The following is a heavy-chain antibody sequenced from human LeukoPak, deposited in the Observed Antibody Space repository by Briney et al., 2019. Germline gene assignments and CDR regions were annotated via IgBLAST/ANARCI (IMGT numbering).Heavy chain of an antibody. V-gene: IGHV3-23*01. D-gene: IGHD3-22*01. J-gene: IGHJ4*02. CDR1: GFTFSSYG. CDR2: ISGSGGST. CDR3: AKRAGSSGYEPRSYFDY. Sequence: GGSLRLSCAASGFTFSSYGMSWVRQAPGKGLEWVSVISGSGGSTYYADSVKGRFTISRDNSKNTLYLPMNRLRDEDTAVYYCAKRAGSSGYEPRSYFDYWGQGTLVTVSS.